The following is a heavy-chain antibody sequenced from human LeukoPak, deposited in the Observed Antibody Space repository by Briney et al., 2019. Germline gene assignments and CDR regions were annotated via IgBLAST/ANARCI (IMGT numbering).Heavy chain of an antibody. CDR2: IIPILGIA. D-gene: IGHD6-13*01. Sequence: ASVKVSCKASGGTFSSYTISWVRQAPGQGLEWMGRIIPILGIANYAQKFQGRVTITADKSTSTAYMELSSLRSEDTAVYYCARATGESSSTNWFDPWGQGTLVTVSS. J-gene: IGHJ5*02. V-gene: IGHV1-69*02. CDR1: GGTFSSYT. CDR3: ARATGESSSTNWFDP.